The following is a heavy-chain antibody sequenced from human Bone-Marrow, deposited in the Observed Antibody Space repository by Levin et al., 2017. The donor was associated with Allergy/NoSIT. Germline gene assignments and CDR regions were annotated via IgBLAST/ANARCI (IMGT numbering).Heavy chain of an antibody. CDR1: GGTFSSYA. J-gene: IGHJ5*02. V-gene: IGHV1-69*13. Sequence: GASVKVSCKASGGTFSSYAISWVRQAPGQGLEWMGGIIPIFGTANYAQKFQGRVTITADESTSTAYMELSSLRSEDTAVYYCARDFYVGSGSYFSWFDPWGQGTLVTVSS. D-gene: IGHD1-26*01. CDR2: IIPIFGTA. CDR3: ARDFYVGSGSYFSWFDP.